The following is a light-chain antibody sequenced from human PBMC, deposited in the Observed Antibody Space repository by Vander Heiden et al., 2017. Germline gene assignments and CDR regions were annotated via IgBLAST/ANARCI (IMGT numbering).Light chain of an antibody. CDR2: GAS. J-gene: IGKJ2*01. CDR3: QQNGSSPYT. CDR1: QSVSSSY. V-gene: IGKV3-20*01. Sequence: EIVLTQSPGTLSLSPGERATLSCRASQSVSSSYLAWYQQKPGQAPRLLIYGASSRATGIPDRFSGSGAGTDFTLTISRLEPEELAVYYCQQNGSSPYTFGQGTKVEIK.